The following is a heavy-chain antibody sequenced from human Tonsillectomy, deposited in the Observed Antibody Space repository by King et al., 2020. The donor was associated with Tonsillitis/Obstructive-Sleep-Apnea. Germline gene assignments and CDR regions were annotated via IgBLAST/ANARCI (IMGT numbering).Heavy chain of an antibody. CDR3: AREDCTNGVCYNSFDY. CDR1: GGSISSYY. D-gene: IGHD2-8*01. Sequence: VQLQESGPGLVKPSETLSLTCTVSGGSISSYYWSWIRQPPGKGLEWIGYIYYSGSTNYNPSLKSRVTISVDTSKNQFSLKLSSVTAADTAVYYCAREDCTNGVCYNSFDYWGQGTLVTVSS. V-gene: IGHV4-59*01. CDR2: IYYSGST. J-gene: IGHJ4*02.